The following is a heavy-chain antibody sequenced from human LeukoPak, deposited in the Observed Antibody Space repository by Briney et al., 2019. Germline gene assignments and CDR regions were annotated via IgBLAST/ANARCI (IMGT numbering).Heavy chain of an antibody. CDR3: ARDLVYSSSLDY. V-gene: IGHV4-59*12. J-gene: IGHJ4*02. CDR2: IYYSGST. CDR1: GGSISSYY. Sequence: SETLSLTCTVSGGSISSYYWSWIRQPPGKGLEWIGYIYYSGSTNYNPSLKSRVTISVDTSKNQFSLKLSSVTAADTAVYYCARDLVYSSSLDYWGQGTLVTVSS. D-gene: IGHD6-6*01.